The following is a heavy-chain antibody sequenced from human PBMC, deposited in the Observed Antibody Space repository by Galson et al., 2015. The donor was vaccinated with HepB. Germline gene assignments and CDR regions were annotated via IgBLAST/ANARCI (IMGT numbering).Heavy chain of an antibody. D-gene: IGHD3-3*01. V-gene: IGHV1-18*01. Sequence: SVKVSCQASGYTFTSYGISWVRQAPGQGLEWMGWISAYNGNTNYAQKLQGRVTMTTDTSTSTAYMELRSLRSDDTAVYYCARAPPRTIFGVVGPPVIWGQGTMVTVSS. CDR2: ISAYNGNT. J-gene: IGHJ3*02. CDR3: ARAPPRTIFGVVGPPVI. CDR1: GYTFTSYG.